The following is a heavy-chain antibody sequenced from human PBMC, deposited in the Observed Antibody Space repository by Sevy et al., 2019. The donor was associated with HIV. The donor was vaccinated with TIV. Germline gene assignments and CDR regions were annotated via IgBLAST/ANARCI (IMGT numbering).Heavy chain of an antibody. CDR2: INPNSDVK. CDR1: GYRFTDYY. V-gene: IGHV1-2*02. Sequence: ASVKVSCETSGYRFTDYYIHWVRQAPGQGLEWMGWINPNSDVKKSAKKFQDRVIMTKDTSISTVYMERGGLTFDDSSVYYCAGDQEVCSTITCYSGLDNWGHGSLVTVSS. J-gene: IGHJ4*01. D-gene: IGHD1-26*01. CDR3: AGDQEVCSTITCYSGLDN.